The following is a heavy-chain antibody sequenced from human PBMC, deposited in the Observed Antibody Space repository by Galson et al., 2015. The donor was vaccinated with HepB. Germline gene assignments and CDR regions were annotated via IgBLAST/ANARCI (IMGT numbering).Heavy chain of an antibody. V-gene: IGHV3-21*01. CDR1: GFTFSSYS. Sequence: SLRLSCAASGFTFSSYSMNWVRQAPGKGLEWVSSISSSSSYIYYADSVKGRFTISRDNAKNSLYLQMNSLRAEDTAVYYCARVRLRSDAFDIWGQGTMVTASS. CDR2: ISSSSSYI. D-gene: IGHD3-3*01. CDR3: ARVRLRSDAFDI. J-gene: IGHJ3*02.